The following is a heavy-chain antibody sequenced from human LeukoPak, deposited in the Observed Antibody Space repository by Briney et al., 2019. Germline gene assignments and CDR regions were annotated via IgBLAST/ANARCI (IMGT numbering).Heavy chain of an antibody. J-gene: IGHJ6*03. CDR3: ARAAGGVGSLGYCSSTSCPATGRPMDV. CDR1: GYTFTSYG. D-gene: IGHD2-2*01. CDR2: ISAYNGNT. Sequence: ASVKVSCKASGYTFTSYGISWVRQAPGQGLEWMGWISAYNGNTNYAQKLQGRVTMTTDTSTSTAYMELRSLRSEDTAVYYCARAAGGVGSLGYCSSTSCPATGRPMDVWGKGTTVTVSS. V-gene: IGHV1-18*01.